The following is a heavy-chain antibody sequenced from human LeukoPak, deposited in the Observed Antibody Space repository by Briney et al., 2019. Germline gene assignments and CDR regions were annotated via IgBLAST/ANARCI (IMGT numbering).Heavy chain of an antibody. D-gene: IGHD2-2*02. V-gene: IGHV1-8*01. J-gene: IGHJ4*02. Sequence: ASVKVSCKASGYTFTSYDTNWVRQATGQGLEWMGWMNPNSGNTGYAQKFQGRVTMTRNTSISTAYMELSSLRSEDTAVYYCARGAPDAGYCSTTRCYTKPDYWGQGTLVTVSS. CDR3: ARGAPDAGYCSTTRCYTKPDY. CDR1: GYTFTSYD. CDR2: MNPNSGNT.